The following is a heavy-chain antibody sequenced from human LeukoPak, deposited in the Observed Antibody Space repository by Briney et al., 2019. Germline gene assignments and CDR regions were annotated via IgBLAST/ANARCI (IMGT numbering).Heavy chain of an antibody. CDR2: ISSSGSTI. Sequence: GGSLRLSCAASGFTLSNAWMNWVRQAPGKGLEWVSYISSSGSTIYYADSVKGRFTISRDNAKNSLYLQMNSLRAEDTAVYYCAKGPRTVRFGDRHKGMFDYWGQGTLVTVSS. CDR3: AKGPRTVRFGDRHKGMFDY. J-gene: IGHJ4*02. CDR1: GFTLSNAW. V-gene: IGHV3-48*04. D-gene: IGHD3-10*01.